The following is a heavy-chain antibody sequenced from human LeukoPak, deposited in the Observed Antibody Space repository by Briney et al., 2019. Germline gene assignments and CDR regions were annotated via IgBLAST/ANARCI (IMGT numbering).Heavy chain of an antibody. J-gene: IGHJ4*02. CDR1: GLTFCDFY. CDR2: ISSGGSTI. Sequence: GGSLRLSCAASGLTFCDFYMSWIRPAPGERLEWVSYISSGGSTIYYADSVKGRFTISRDNAKNALYLQMNSMRAEDTAVYYCARDHRGGDYWGQGTLVTVSS. D-gene: IGHD5-12*01. V-gene: IGHV3-11*01. CDR3: ARDHRGGDY.